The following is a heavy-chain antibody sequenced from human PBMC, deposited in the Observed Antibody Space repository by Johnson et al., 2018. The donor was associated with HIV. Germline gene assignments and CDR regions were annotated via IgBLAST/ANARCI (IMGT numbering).Heavy chain of an antibody. CDR1: GFTFSSYG. CDR2: IPYDGSSK. Sequence: QVQLVESGGGLVQPGGSLRLSCATSGFTFSSYGMHWVRQTPGKGLEWVAFIPYDGSSKNYGDSVKGRFTISRDNSKNTLYLQMNSLRAEDTAVYYCASLPIAARPPTDAFDIWGQGTMVTVSS. D-gene: IGHD6-6*01. J-gene: IGHJ3*02. V-gene: IGHV3-30*02. CDR3: ASLPIAARPPTDAFDI.